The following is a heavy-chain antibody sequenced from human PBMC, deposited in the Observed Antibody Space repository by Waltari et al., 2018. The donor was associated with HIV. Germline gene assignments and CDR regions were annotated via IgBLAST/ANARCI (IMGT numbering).Heavy chain of an antibody. J-gene: IGHJ5*02. Sequence: EVQLVESGGGVVRPGGSLRLSCVASGFSFNSYGMSWVRQGPGEGLEGGSGINWKGESPRYGDSVNGRFTISRDNAKNSLYLEMNSLRVEDTAFYYCARIRRKFGEPRPTGWFDPWGQGTQVIVSS. CDR2: INWKGESP. CDR1: GFSFNSYG. V-gene: IGHV3-20*04. CDR3: ARIRRKFGEPRPTGWFDP. D-gene: IGHD3-10*01.